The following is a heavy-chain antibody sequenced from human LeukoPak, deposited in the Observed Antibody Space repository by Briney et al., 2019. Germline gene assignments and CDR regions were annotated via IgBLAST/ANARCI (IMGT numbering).Heavy chain of an antibody. D-gene: IGHD6-6*01. J-gene: IGHJ5*02. CDR1: GGSVSSSSFY. V-gene: IGHV4-61*03. Sequence: SETLSLTCSVSGGSVSSSSFYWTWIRQPPGKGLEWIGYIYYNGSAKYNPSLKTRVTLSIDTPNNHLSLKLSSVTAADTAVYYCARGSRRFDPWGQGTLVTVSS. CDR2: IYYNGSA. CDR3: ARGSRRFDP.